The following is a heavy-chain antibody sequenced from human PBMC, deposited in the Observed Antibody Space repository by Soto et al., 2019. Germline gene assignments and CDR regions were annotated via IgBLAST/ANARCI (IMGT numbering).Heavy chain of an antibody. CDR2: ISYDGSNK. J-gene: IGHJ4*02. D-gene: IGHD4-17*01. Sequence: GGSLRLSCAASGFTFSSYGMHWVRQAPGKGLEWVAVISYDGSNKYYADSVKGRFTISRDNSKNTLYLQMNSLRAEDTAVYYCAKELYGDYSPFDYWGQGTLVTVSS. CDR1: GFTFSSYG. V-gene: IGHV3-30*18. CDR3: AKELYGDYSPFDY.